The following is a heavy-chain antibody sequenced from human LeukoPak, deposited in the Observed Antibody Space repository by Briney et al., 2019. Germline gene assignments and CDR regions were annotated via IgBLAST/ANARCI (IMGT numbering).Heavy chain of an antibody. CDR1: GLXFTSSA. Sequence: SVKVSCKASGLXFTSSAIQWVRQARGQRLEWIGWIVVGSGNTNYAQKFQERVTITRDMSTSTAYMELSSLRSEDTAVYYCAADVIVGATKDFDYWGQGTLVTVSS. V-gene: IGHV1-58*02. CDR3: AADVIVGATKDFDY. CDR2: IVVGSGNT. D-gene: IGHD1-26*01. J-gene: IGHJ4*02.